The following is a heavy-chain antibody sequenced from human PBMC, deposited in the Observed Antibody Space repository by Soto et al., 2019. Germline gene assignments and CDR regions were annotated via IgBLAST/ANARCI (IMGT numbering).Heavy chain of an antibody. CDR2: INHSGST. D-gene: IGHD3-10*01. V-gene: IGHV4-34*01. CDR3: RVAMVRGVNYYYYGMDV. CDR1: GGSFSGYY. J-gene: IGHJ6*02. Sequence: SETLSLTCAVYGGSFSGYYWSWIRQPPGKGLEWIGEINHSGSTNYNPSLKSRVTISVDTSKNQFSLKLSPVTAADTAAYYCRVAMVRGVNYYYYGMDVWGQGTTVTVSS.